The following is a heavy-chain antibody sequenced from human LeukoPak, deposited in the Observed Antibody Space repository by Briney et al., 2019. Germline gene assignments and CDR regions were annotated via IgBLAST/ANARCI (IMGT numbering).Heavy chain of an antibody. CDR1: GFTFDDYA. J-gene: IGHJ6*03. V-gene: IGHV3-9*01. CDR3: AKGTYYMDV. Sequence: GGSLRLSCAASGFTFDDYAMHWVRQAPGKGLEWVSGISWNSGSIGYADSVKGRFTISRDNAKNPLYLQMNSLRAEDTALYYCAKGTYYMDVWGKGTTVTISS. CDR2: ISWNSGSI.